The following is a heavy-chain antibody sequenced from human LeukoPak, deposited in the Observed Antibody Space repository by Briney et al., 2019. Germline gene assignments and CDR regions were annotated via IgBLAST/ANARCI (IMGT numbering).Heavy chain of an antibody. J-gene: IGHJ4*02. Sequence: ASVKVSFKASGYTFTSYGISWVRQAPGQGLEWMGWISAYNGNTNYAQKLQGRVTMTTDTSTSTAYMELRSLRSDDTAVYYCATTLGLWFGEPIDYWGQGTLVTVSS. CDR1: GYTFTSYG. CDR3: ATTLGLWFGEPIDY. V-gene: IGHV1-18*01. CDR2: ISAYNGNT. D-gene: IGHD3-10*01.